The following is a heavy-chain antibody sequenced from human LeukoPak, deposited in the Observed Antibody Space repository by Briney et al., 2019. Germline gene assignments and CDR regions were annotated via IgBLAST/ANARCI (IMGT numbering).Heavy chain of an antibody. V-gene: IGHV3-66*01. CDR1: GFSVSQNY. D-gene: IGHD6-19*01. CDR3: VKAPAVAVRYYFVY. Sequence: GGSLRLSCAASGFSVSQNYMNWVRQAPGKGLQWVSVIYSGGGDTYYADSVRGRFTVSRDNSKNTLGLQMNNLRAEDTAVYYCVKAPAVAVRYYFVYWGQGTLVTVSS. CDR2: IYSGGGDT. J-gene: IGHJ4*02.